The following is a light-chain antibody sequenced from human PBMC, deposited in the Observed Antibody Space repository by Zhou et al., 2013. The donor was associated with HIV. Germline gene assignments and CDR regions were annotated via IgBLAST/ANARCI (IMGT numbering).Light chain of an antibody. V-gene: IGKV3-20*01. CDR1: QSISTSY. CDR3: QQYGVSPPT. CDR2: GAS. J-gene: IGKJ4*01. Sequence: EIVLTQSPGTLSLSPGERATLSCRASQSISTSYLAWYQQKPGQAPRLLIYGASNRATGIPDRISASGSGTDFTLSISRLEAEDFAVYYCQQYGVSPPTFGGGTKVEIK.